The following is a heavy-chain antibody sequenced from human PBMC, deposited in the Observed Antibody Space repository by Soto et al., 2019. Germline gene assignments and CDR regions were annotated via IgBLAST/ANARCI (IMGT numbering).Heavy chain of an antibody. CDR1: GYTFTSYG. CDR3: ARAGIAAAGVYYYYYGMDV. D-gene: IGHD6-13*01. Sequence: ASVKVSCKASGYTFTSYGISWVRQAPGQGLEWMGWISAYNGNTNYAQKLQGRVTMTTDTSTSTAYMELRSLRSDDTAVYYCARAGIAAAGVYYYYYGMDVWGQGTTVTVSS. V-gene: IGHV1-18*01. J-gene: IGHJ6*02. CDR2: ISAYNGNT.